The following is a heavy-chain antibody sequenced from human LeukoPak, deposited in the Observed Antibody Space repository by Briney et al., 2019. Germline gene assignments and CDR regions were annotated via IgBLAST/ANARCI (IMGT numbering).Heavy chain of an antibody. V-gene: IGHV4-39*01. CDR3: ARSHTAGLLYYFDY. Sequence: PSETLSLTCTVSGGSISSYYWGWIRQPPGKGLEWIGSIYYSGSTNYNPSLKSRVTISVDTSKNQFSLKLSSVTAADTAVYYCARSHTAGLLYYFDYWGQGTLVTVSS. J-gene: IGHJ4*02. CDR2: IYYSGST. CDR1: GGSISSYY. D-gene: IGHD5-18*01.